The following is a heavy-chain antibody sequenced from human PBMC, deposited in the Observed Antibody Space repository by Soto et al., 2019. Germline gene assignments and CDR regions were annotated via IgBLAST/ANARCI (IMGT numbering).Heavy chain of an antibody. V-gene: IGHV4-59*08. CDR1: GGSISSYY. Sequence: QVQLQESGPGLVKPSETLSLSCTVSGGSISSYYWSWIRQPPGKGMEWIGYVHHSWGSTYNPSLQSRVAISLDTSKSQFSLKLTSVTATDTAVYYCARQGFGALHDLVDVWGQGTTVTVSS. J-gene: IGHJ6*02. D-gene: IGHD3-10*01. CDR2: VHHSWGS. CDR3: ARQGFGALHDLVDV.